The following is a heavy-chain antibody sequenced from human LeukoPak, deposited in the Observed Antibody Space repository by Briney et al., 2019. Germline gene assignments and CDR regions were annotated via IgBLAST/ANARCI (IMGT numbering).Heavy chain of an antibody. J-gene: IGHJ3*02. Sequence: SETLSLTCTVSGASISDYCWSWIRQPAGKGLEWIGRIYINGNTNHNPSLKSRVTMSADTSESQFSLMLSSVTAADTAVYYCAREGDGGNSDGTGDAFDIWGQGTMVTVSS. CDR2: IYINGNT. D-gene: IGHD4-23*01. CDR3: AREGDGGNSDGTGDAFDI. CDR1: GASISDYC. V-gene: IGHV4-4*07.